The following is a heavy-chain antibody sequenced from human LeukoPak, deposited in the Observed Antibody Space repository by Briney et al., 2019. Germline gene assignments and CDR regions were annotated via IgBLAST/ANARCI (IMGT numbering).Heavy chain of an antibody. Sequence: SSETLSLTCAVYGGSASGYYWSWIRQPPGKGLEWIGEISHRGRTHYNPSLKGRVTMSVDTSKNQFALEVDSVTAADTAVYYCARIPLYFLEPFDYWGQGILGTVSS. CDR2: ISHRGRT. CDR3: ARIPLYFLEPFDY. J-gene: IGHJ4*02. V-gene: IGHV4-34*01. CDR1: GGSASGYY. D-gene: IGHD3-3*01.